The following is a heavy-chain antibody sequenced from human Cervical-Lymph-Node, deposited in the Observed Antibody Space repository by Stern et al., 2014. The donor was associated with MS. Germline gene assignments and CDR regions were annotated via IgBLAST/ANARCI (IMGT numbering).Heavy chain of an antibody. D-gene: IGHD2-2*01. CDR3: AHWSSFTGPIANYYFDY. CDR1: GFSLSTPGVG. Sequence: QVTLRESGPTLVKPTQTLTLTCTFSGFSLSTPGVGVGWIRQPPGKALEXLALLYWDDDKRYSSYLQSRLTITKATSKDQVVLTMTNMDPVDTATYFCAHWSSFTGPIANYYFDYWGQGTLVTVSS. CDR2: LYWDDDK. V-gene: IGHV2-5*02. J-gene: IGHJ4*02.